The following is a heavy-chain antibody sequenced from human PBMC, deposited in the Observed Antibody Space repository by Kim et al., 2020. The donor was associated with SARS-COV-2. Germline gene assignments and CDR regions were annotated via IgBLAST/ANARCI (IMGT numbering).Heavy chain of an antibody. V-gene: IGHV4-59*08. CDR3: AGRGVGFYDILTGYYQGDAFDI. D-gene: IGHD3-9*01. CDR1: GGSISSYY. Sequence: SETLSLTCTVSGGSISSYYWSWIRQPPGKGLEWIGYIYYSGSTNYNPSLKSRVTISVDTSKNQFSLKLSSVTAADTAVYYCAGRGVGFYDILTGYYQGDAFDIWGQGTMVTVSS. J-gene: IGHJ3*02. CDR2: IYYSGST.